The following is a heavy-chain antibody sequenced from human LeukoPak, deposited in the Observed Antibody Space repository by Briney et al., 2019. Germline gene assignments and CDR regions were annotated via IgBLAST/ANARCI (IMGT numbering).Heavy chain of an antibody. D-gene: IGHD3-22*01. J-gene: IGHJ3*01. CDR2: VSYTGRT. V-gene: IGHV4-59*11. Sequence: SETLSLTCTVSGGSLSGHYWSWIRQPPGKRLEWIGYVSYTGRTKYNPSLQSRVTISIDTSKSQFSLQLTSVTSADTAVYSCARLLDNDISGDPDTFDVWGQGTTVIVSS. CDR3: ARLLDNDISGDPDTFDV. CDR1: GGSLSGHY.